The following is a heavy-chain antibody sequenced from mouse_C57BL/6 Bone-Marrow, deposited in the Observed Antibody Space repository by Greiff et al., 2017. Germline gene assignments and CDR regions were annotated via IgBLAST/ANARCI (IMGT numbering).Heavy chain of an antibody. CDR1: GYTFTSYG. J-gene: IGHJ2*01. CDR2: IHPRSGNT. CDR3: EREDLDY. Sequence: QVQLQQSGAELARPGASVKLSCKASGYTFTSYGISWVKQRTGQGLEWIGEIHPRSGNTYYNEKFKGKATLTADKSSSTAYMELRSLTSEDSAVYFCEREDLDYWGQGTTLTVSS. V-gene: IGHV1-81*01.